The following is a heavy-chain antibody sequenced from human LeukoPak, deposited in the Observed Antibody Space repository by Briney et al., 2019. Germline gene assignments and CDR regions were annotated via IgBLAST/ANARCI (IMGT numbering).Heavy chain of an antibody. CDR2: ISRGSDHI. CDR1: GFTFSSYV. V-gene: IGHV3-21*01. D-gene: IGHD3-22*01. CDR3: ARPYDTRGYFPDY. Sequence: GGSLRLSCAASGFTFSSYVMNWVRQAPGKGLERVSSISRGSDHIFYADSMKGRFTISRDNAKNSLYLQMNSLGAEDTAVYYCARPYDTRGYFPDYWGQGTLVTVSS. J-gene: IGHJ4*02.